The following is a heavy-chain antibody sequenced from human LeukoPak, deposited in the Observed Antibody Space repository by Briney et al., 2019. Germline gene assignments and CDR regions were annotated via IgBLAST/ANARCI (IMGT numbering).Heavy chain of an antibody. D-gene: IGHD3-22*01. CDR3: ASPDYYDSSGYPTTVDAFDI. J-gene: IGHJ3*02. CDR1: GGSFSGYY. CDR2: INHSGST. Sequence: PSETLSLTCAVYGGSFSGYYWSWIRQPPGKGLEWIGEINHSGSTNYNPSLKSRVTISVDTSKNQFSLKLSSVTAADTAVYYCASPDYYDSSGYPTTVDAFDIWGQGTMVTVSS. V-gene: IGHV4-34*01.